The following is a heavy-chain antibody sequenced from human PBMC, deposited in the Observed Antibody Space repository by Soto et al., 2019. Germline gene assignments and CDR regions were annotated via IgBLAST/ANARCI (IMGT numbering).Heavy chain of an antibody. Sequence: PGESLKISCAASGFSFSNYGMHWVRQAPGKGLEWVALIWHDGSNKYYAESVKGRFTISRDNSKDMVYLQMNSLRAEDTAMYYCARDGDANTGFGKDYWGQGTLVTVSS. D-gene: IGHD3-16*01. CDR3: ARDGDANTGFGKDY. V-gene: IGHV3-33*01. J-gene: IGHJ4*02. CDR2: IWHDGSNK. CDR1: GFSFSNYG.